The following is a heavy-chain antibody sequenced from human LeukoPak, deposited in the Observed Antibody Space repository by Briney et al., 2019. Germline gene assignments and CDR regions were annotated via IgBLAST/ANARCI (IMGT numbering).Heavy chain of an antibody. CDR1: GFTFSNYA. D-gene: IGHD2-2*02. CDR2: ISGSGGST. V-gene: IGHV3-23*01. J-gene: IGHJ1*01. Sequence: GGSLRLSCAASGFTFSNYAMSWVRQAPGKGLEWVPVISGSGGSTYYADSVKGRFTISRDNSKNTLYLQMNSLRAEDTAVYYCAVLGYCSSISCYTGYFQHWGQGTLVTVSS. CDR3: AVLGYCSSISCYTGYFQH.